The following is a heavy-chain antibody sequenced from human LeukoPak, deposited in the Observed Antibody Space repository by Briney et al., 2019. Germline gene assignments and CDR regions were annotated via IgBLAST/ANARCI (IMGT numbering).Heavy chain of an antibody. CDR3: ARDQAMVRGAS. CDR2: INTNTRNP. J-gene: IGHJ4*02. D-gene: IGHD3-10*01. CDR1: GYTFTGYY. Sequence: ASVNVSCKASGYTFTGYYMHWVRQAPGQGLEWMGWINTNTRNPTYAQGFTGRFVFSLDTSVSTAYLQISSLKAEDTAVYYCARDQAMVRGASWGQGTLVTVSS. V-gene: IGHV7-4-1*02.